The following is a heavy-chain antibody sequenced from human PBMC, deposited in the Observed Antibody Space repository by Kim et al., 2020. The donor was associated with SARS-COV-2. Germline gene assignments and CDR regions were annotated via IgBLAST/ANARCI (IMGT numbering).Heavy chain of an antibody. CDR3: ARGYSSGWYPPGFDY. CDR2: INHSGST. J-gene: IGHJ4*02. V-gene: IGHV4-34*01. D-gene: IGHD6-19*01. Sequence: SETLSLTCAVYGGSFSGYYWSWIRQPPGKGLEWIGEINHSGSTNYNPSLKSRVTISVDTSKNQFSLKLSSVTAADTAVYYCARGYSSGWYPPGFDYWGQGTLVTVSS. CDR1: GGSFSGYY.